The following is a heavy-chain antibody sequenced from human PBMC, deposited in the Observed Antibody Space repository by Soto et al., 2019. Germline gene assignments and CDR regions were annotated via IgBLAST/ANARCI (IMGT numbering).Heavy chain of an antibody. V-gene: IGHV1-2*04. CDR2: INPNSGGT. J-gene: IGHJ4*02. Sequence: ASVKVSCKASGYTFTGYYMHWVRQAPGQGLEWMGWINPNSGGTNYAQKFQGWVTMTRDTSISTAYMELSRLRSDDTAVYYCARVSSWDYGDSYFDYWGQGTLVTVSS. D-gene: IGHD4-17*01. CDR3: ARVSSWDYGDSYFDY. CDR1: GYTFTGYY.